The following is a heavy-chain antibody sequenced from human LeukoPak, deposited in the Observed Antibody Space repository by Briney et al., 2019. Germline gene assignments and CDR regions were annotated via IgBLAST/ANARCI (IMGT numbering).Heavy chain of an antibody. J-gene: IGHJ4*02. Sequence: GGSLRLSCAASGFTSSSYWMSWVRQAPGKGLEWVANIKQDGSEKYYVDSVKGRFTISRDNAKNSLYLQMNSLRAEDTAVYYCAREETTVTTMDYWGQGTLVTVSS. CDR3: AREETTVTTMDY. V-gene: IGHV3-7*01. CDR1: GFTSSSYW. CDR2: IKQDGSEK. D-gene: IGHD4-17*01.